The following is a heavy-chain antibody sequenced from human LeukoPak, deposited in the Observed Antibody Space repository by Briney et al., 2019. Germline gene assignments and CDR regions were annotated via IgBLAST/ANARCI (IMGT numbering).Heavy chain of an antibody. CDR1: GGSISSSSYH. V-gene: IGHV4-61*02. D-gene: IGHD3-22*01. J-gene: IGHJ5*02. Sequence: SETLSLTCTVSGGSISSSSYHWGWIRQSPGKGLEWIGRIYTSGSTNYNPSLKSRVTISVDTSKNQFSLKLSSVTAADTAVYYCARDSRSQYYYDSSGYKRGYNWFDPWGQGTLVTVSS. CDR2: IYTSGST. CDR3: ARDSRSQYYYDSSGYKRGYNWFDP.